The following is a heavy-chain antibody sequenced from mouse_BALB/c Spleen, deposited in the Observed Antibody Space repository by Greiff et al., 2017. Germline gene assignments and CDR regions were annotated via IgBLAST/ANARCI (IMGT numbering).Heavy chain of an antibody. D-gene: IGHD2-1*01. CDR3: AREGNYGNYYYAMDY. V-gene: IGHV5-9-4*01. J-gene: IGHJ4*01. CDR2: ISSGGSYT. Sequence: EVKLQESGGGLVKPGGSLKLSCAASGFTFSSYAMSWVRQSPEKRLEWVAEISSGGSYTYYPDTVTGRFTISRDNAKNTLYLEMSSLRSEDTAMYYCAREGNYGNYYYAMDYWGQGTSVTVSS. CDR1: GFTFSSYA.